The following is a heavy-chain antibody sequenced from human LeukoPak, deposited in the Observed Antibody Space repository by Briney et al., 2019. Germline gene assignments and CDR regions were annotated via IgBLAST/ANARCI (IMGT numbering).Heavy chain of an antibody. Sequence: GGSLRLSCAASGFTVSSNYMSWVRQAPGKGLEWVSAIYGGGGTDYADSVKGRFIISRDNSKKTLFLQMNSLRAEDTAVYYCARVPEIWGQGTLVTVSS. J-gene: IGHJ4*02. CDR3: ARVPEI. D-gene: IGHD2-2*01. CDR2: IYGGGGT. V-gene: IGHV3-53*01. CDR1: GFTVSSNY.